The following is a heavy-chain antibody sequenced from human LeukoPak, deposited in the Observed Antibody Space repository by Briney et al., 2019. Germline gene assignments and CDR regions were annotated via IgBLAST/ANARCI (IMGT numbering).Heavy chain of an antibody. D-gene: IGHD2-2*01. Sequence: GTTYYADSVNGRFTISRYNSKNTLYLQMNSLRAEDTAVYYCAKDISSTRGYYYYYGMDVWGQGTTVTVSS. CDR2: GTT. V-gene: IGHV3-23*01. J-gene: IGHJ6*02. CDR3: AKDISSTRGYYYYYGMDV.